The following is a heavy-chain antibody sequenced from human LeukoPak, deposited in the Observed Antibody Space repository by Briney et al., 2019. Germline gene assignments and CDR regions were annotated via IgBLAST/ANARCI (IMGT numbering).Heavy chain of an antibody. Sequence: SETLSLTCAVYGGSFSGYYWSWIRQPPGKGLEWIGEINHSGSTNYNPSLKSRVTISVDTSKNQFSLKLSSVTAADTAVYYCARHPIVVVPAAPSPWFDPWGQGTLVTVSS. V-gene: IGHV4-34*01. CDR1: GGSFSGYY. D-gene: IGHD2-2*01. J-gene: IGHJ5*02. CDR2: INHSGST. CDR3: ARHPIVVVPAAPSPWFDP.